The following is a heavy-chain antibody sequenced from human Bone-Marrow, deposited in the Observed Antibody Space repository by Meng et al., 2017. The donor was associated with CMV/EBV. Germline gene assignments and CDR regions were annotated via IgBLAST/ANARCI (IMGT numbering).Heavy chain of an antibody. CDR2: ISYDGSNK. D-gene: IGHD3-3*01. V-gene: IGHV3-30*04. Sequence: GESLKISCAASGFTFSSYAMHWVRQAPGKGLEWVAVISYDGSNKYYADSVKGRFTISRDNSKNTLYLQMNSLRAEDTAVYYCARERNYDFWSGLYYDYGMDVWGQGTTVTVSS. J-gene: IGHJ6*02. CDR1: GFTFSSYA. CDR3: ARERNYDFWSGLYYDYGMDV.